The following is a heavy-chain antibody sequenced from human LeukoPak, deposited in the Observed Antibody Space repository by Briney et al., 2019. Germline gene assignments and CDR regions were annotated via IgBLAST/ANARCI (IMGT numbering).Heavy chain of an antibody. D-gene: IGHD3-22*01. CDR3: ARGPFYYRKAFDI. CDR2: ISSSGSTI. CDR1: GFTFSSYE. V-gene: IGHV3-48*03. Sequence: GGSLRLSCAAPGFTFSSYEMNWVRQAPGKGLEWVSHISSSGSTIYYADSVKGRFTISRDNAKNSLYLQMNSLRAEDTTVYYCARGPFYYRKAFDIWGQGTMVTVSS. J-gene: IGHJ3*02.